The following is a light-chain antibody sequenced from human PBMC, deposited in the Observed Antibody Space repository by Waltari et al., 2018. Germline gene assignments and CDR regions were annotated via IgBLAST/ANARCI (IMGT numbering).Light chain of an antibody. CDR3: CSYAGDSLYV. CDR1: SSDVRSYNY. J-gene: IGLJ1*01. V-gene: IGLV2-23*01. Sequence: QSALTQPASVSGSPGQSITLTCTGTSSDVRSYNYVSWYQQYPGKAPKLLIYAGTQRPSGVSDRFSCSKSGNTASRTISGLQAEDEADYYCCSYAGDSLYVFGTGTTVTV. CDR2: AGT.